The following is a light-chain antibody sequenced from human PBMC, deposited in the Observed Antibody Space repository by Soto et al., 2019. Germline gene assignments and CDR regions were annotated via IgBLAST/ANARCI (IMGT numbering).Light chain of an antibody. CDR1: KNIYTY. V-gene: IGKV1-39*01. Sequence: IQLTQSPSSLSASVGDRVTISCRASKNIYTYVNWYKLKPGKAPKLLIFASSTLQSGVPSTFSGSGSGADFSLTISRLQPEDFATYYCQQSYSNILSFGGGTRVEL. CDR2: ASS. J-gene: IGKJ4*01. CDR3: QQSYSNILS.